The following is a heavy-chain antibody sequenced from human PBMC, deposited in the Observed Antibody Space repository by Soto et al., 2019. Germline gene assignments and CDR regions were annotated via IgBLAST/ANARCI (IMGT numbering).Heavy chain of an antibody. D-gene: IGHD1-26*01. CDR2: INPNSGGT. J-gene: IGHJ4*02. CDR3: ARDRGGSYLPYYLDY. CDR1: GYTFTGYY. V-gene: IGHV1-2*04. Sequence: ASVKVSCKASGYTFTGYYMHWVRQAPGQGLEWMGWINPNSGGTNYAQKFQGWVTMTRDTSISTAYMELSRLRSDDTAVYYCARDRGGSYLPYYLDYWGQGTLVTVSS.